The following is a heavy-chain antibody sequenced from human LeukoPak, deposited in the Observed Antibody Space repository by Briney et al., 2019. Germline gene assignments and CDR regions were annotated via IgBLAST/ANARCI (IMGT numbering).Heavy chain of an antibody. V-gene: IGHV3-11*05. J-gene: IGHJ4*02. CDR2: ISSSNSYT. CDR1: GFTFSDYY. D-gene: IGHD6-13*01. CDR3: ARARGRSSHHDY. Sequence: GGSLRLSCAASGFTFSDYYMSWIRQAPGKGLEWVSYISSSNSYTNYADSVKGRFTISRDNAKNSLYLQMNSLRAEDTAVYYCARARGRSSHHDYWGQGTLVTVSS.